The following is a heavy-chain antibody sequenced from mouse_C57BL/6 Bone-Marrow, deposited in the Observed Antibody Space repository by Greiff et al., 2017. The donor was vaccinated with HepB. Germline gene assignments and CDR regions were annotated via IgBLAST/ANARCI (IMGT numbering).Heavy chain of an antibody. CDR3: ARADYYGSRERWFAY. Sequence: QVQLQQPGAELVMPGASVKLSCKASGYTFPSYWMHWVKQRPGQGLEWIGEIDPSDSYPNYNQKFKGKSTLTVDKSASTADMQLSSLTSEDSAVYYCARADYYGSRERWFAYWGQGTLVTVSA. CDR1: GYTFPSYW. V-gene: IGHV1-69*01. J-gene: IGHJ3*01. CDR2: IDPSDSYP. D-gene: IGHD1-1*01.